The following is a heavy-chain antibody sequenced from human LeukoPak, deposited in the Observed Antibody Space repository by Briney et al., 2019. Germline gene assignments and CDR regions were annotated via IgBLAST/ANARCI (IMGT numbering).Heavy chain of an antibody. V-gene: IGHV4-59*01. Sequence: PSETLSLTCTVSGGSISSYYWSWIRQPPGKGLEWIGYIYYSGSTNYNPSLKSRVTISVDTSKNQFSLKLSSVTAADTAVYYCASRGFGATRWDYWGQGTLVTVSS. J-gene: IGHJ4*02. D-gene: IGHD1-26*01. CDR3: ASRGFGATRWDY. CDR2: IYYSGST. CDR1: GGSISSYY.